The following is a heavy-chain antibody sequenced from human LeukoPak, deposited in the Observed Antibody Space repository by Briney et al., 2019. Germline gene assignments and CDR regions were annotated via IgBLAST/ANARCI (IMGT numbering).Heavy chain of an antibody. CDR2: INPNSGGT. CDR3: ARERPHSYGYDY. J-gene: IGHJ4*02. Sequence: ASVKVSCKASGYTFINYGISWVRQAPGQGLEWMGWINPNSGGTNYAQKFQGWVTMTRDTSISTAYMELSRLRSDDTAVYYCARERPHSYGYDYWGQGTLVTASS. V-gene: IGHV1-2*04. D-gene: IGHD5-18*01. CDR1: GYTFINYG.